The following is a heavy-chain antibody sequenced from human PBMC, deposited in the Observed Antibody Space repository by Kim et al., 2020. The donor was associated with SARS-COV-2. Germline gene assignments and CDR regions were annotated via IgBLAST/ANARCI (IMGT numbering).Heavy chain of an antibody. Sequence: SETLSLTCTVSGGSISSYYWSWIRQPPGKGLEWIGYIYYSGSTNYNPSLKSRVTISVDTSKNQFSLKLSSVTAADTAVYYCARSGDNSSGWYGDYYYYYGMDVWGQGTTVTVSS. V-gene: IGHV4-59*13. CDR3: ARSGDNSSGWYGDYYYYYGMDV. CDR1: GGSISSYY. D-gene: IGHD6-19*01. CDR2: IYYSGST. J-gene: IGHJ6*02.